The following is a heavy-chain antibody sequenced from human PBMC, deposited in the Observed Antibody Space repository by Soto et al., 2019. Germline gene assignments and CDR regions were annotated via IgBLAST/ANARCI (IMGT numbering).Heavy chain of an antibody. J-gene: IGHJ4*02. CDR1: GYTFTSYY. V-gene: IGHV1-46*01. Sequence: ASVKVSCKASGYTFTSYYMHWVRQAPGQGLEWMGIINPSGGSTSYAQKFQGRVTMTRDTSTSTVYMELSSLRSEDTAVYYCGRVGYYDSSGQPRDYWGQGTLVTAPQ. D-gene: IGHD3-22*01. CDR2: INPSGGST. CDR3: GRVGYYDSSGQPRDY.